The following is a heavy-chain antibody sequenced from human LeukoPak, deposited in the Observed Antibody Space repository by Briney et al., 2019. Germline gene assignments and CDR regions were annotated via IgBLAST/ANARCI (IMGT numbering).Heavy chain of an antibody. Sequence: PSETLSLTCTVSGGSISSYYWSWIRQPPGKGLEWIGYIYYSGSTNYNPSLKSRVTISVDTSKNQFSLKLSSVTAADTAVYYCARHFAFSYYYMDVWGKGTTVTDSS. J-gene: IGHJ6*03. CDR3: ARHFAFSYYYMDV. CDR2: IYYSGST. V-gene: IGHV4-59*08. CDR1: GGSISSYY.